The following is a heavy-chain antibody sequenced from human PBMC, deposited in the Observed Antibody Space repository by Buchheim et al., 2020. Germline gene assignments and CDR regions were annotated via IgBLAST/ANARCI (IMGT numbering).Heavy chain of an antibody. CDR3: ARSDGITMIVGRYGMDV. D-gene: IGHD3-22*01. CDR2: INPNSGVT. J-gene: IGHJ6*02. Sequence: QVQLVQSGAEVKKPGASVKVSCKASGYTFTGYYMHWVRQAPGQGLEWMGWINPNSGVTNYTQKFQGRVTMTRDTSISTAYMELSRLRSDDTAVYYCARSDGITMIVGRYGMDVWGQGTT. CDR1: GYTFTGYY. V-gene: IGHV1-2*02.